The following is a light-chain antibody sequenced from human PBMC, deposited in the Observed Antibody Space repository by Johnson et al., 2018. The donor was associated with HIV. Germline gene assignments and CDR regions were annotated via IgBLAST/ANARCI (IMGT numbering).Light chain of an antibody. CDR2: KND. V-gene: IGLV1-51*02. J-gene: IGLJ1*01. CDR1: SSTIGNND. Sequence: QSVLTQPPSVSAAPGQKVTISCSGSSSTIGNNDVSWYQLLPGTAPKLLIYKNDQRPSGIPDRFSGSKSGTSATLGITGLQTGYEADYYCGTWDTSLRAVFGTGTKV. CDR3: GTWDTSLRAV.